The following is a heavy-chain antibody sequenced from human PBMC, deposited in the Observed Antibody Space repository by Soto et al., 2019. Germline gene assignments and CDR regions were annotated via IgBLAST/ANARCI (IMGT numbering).Heavy chain of an antibody. Sequence: NPSETLSLTCSVSNGSIDGYYWSWVRQPPGRGLEWIAHMYYNGNTNYNPSLKSRVTISLDTSKNQVSLRLSSVTAADTAVYYCARHDSFYGWFDSWGPGTLVTISS. CDR1: NGSIDGYY. D-gene: IGHD2-21*01. V-gene: IGHV4-59*08. CDR3: ARHDSFYGWFDS. J-gene: IGHJ5*01. CDR2: MYYNGNT.